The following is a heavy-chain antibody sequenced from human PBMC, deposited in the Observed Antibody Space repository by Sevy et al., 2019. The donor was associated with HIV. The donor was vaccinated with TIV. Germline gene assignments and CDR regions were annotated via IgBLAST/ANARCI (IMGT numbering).Heavy chain of an antibody. CDR1: GFTLNSYW. Sequence: GGSLRLSCAASGFTLNSYWMSWVRQAPGKGLEWVANINQDGSVKYYVDSVKGRFTISRDNARNSLYLRMNSLRAEVTALYYCVRAIAAAGSFWSQGTLVTVSS. J-gene: IGHJ4*02. D-gene: IGHD6-13*01. CDR3: VRAIAAAGSF. V-gene: IGHV3-7*01. CDR2: INQDGSVK.